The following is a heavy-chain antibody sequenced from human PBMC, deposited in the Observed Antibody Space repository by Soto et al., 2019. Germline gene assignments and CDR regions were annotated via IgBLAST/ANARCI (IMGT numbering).Heavy chain of an antibody. V-gene: IGHV3-30*18. J-gene: IGHJ4*02. Sequence: GGFLRLSCAASGFTFNIYGMHWVRQAPDKGLEWVALISYDGSNQYYADSVKGRFTISRDNSKNTLFLQMNSLRADDTAVYYCAKDQASGQGSFDSWGQGTLVTVSS. CDR1: GFTFNIYG. CDR2: ISYDGSNQ. CDR3: AKDQASGQGSFDS.